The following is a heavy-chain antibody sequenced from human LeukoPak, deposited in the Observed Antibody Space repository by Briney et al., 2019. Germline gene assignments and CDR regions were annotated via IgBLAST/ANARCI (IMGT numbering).Heavy chain of an antibody. CDR1: GYTFTSYY. CDR3: ARDSNGYCSGGSCYSGYFDY. J-gene: IGHJ4*02. CDR2: INPSGGST. Sequence: ASVKVSCKASGYTFTSYYMHWVRQAPGQGLEWMGIINPSGGSTSYAQKFQGRVTMTRDTSTSTVYMELSSLRSEDTAVYYCARDSNGYCSGGSCYSGYFDYWGQGTLVTVSS. D-gene: IGHD2-15*01. V-gene: IGHV1-46*01.